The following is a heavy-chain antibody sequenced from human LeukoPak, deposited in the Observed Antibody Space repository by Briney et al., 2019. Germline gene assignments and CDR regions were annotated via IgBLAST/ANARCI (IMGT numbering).Heavy chain of an antibody. CDR1: GGSISSGGYS. Sequence: SETLSLTCAVSGGSISSGGYSWSWIRQPPGKGLEWIGYIYHSGSTYYNPSLKSRVTISVDRSKNQFSLKLSSVTAADTAVYYCARARTGTTAFDIWGQGTMVTVSS. CDR3: ARARTGTTAFDI. D-gene: IGHD1-1*01. J-gene: IGHJ3*02. CDR2: IYHSGST. V-gene: IGHV4-30-2*01.